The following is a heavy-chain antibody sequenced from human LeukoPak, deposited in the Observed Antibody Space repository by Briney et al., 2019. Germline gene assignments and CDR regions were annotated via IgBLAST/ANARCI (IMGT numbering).Heavy chain of an antibody. CDR2: ISGSGGDI. Sequence: GGSLRLSCAGSGFTFSRYAMSWIRQVPGKGLEWVPAISGSGGDIFYTDSVKGRFTISRDNSKNTLYLQMNSLRAGDTAVYYCAKDRFGSGSPNWFGPWGQGTLVTASS. D-gene: IGHD3-10*01. J-gene: IGHJ5*02. V-gene: IGHV3-23*01. CDR3: AKDRFGSGSPNWFGP. CDR1: GFTFSRYA.